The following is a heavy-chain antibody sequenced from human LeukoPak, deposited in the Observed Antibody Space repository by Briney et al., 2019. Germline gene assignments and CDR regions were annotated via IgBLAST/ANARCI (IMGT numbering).Heavy chain of an antibody. CDR2: IIPIFGTA. D-gene: IGHD3-9*01. Sequence: SVKVSCKASGGTFSSYAISWVRQAPGQGLEWMGGIIPIFGTANYAQKFQDRVTITADESTSTAYMELSSLRSEDTAVYYCARDRTFEYDILTGYYNWFDPWGQGTLVTVSS. CDR1: GGTFSSYA. J-gene: IGHJ5*02. V-gene: IGHV1-69*13. CDR3: ARDRTFEYDILTGYYNWFDP.